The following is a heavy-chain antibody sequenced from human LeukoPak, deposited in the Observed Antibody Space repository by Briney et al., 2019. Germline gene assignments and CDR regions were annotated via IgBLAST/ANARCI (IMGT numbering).Heavy chain of an antibody. CDR3: ARAYGNSGYYQLPIDY. CDR2: ITGSGDYT. D-gene: IGHD3-22*01. CDR1: GFIFSTYG. V-gene: IGHV3-23*01. J-gene: IGHJ4*02. Sequence: PGGSLRLSCAASGFIFSTYGMSWVRQAPGKGLEWVSGITGSGDYTHHVDSVKGRFTISRDNSKNTLFLQLNSLRVDDTAVYYCARAYGNSGYYQLPIDYWGQGILVTVSS.